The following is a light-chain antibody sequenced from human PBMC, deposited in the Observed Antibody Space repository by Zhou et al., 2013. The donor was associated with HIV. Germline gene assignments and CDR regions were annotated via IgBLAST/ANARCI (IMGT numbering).Light chain of an antibody. Sequence: DVVMTQSPVSLPVTLGQPASISCRSSQSLVHSDGDTYLSWFQQRPGQSPRRLIYKVSNRDSGVPDRFSGSGSDTDFTLKISRVEAEDVGVYYCLQGAHWPWTFGQGTKVEIK. CDR2: KVS. J-gene: IGKJ1*01. V-gene: IGKV2-30*02. CDR1: QSLVHSDGDTY. CDR3: LQGAHWPWT.